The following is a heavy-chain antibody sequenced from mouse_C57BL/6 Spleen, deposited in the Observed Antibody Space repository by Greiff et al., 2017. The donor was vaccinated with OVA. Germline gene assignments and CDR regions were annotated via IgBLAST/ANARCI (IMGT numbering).Heavy chain of an antibody. V-gene: IGHV1-50*01. CDR3: AGSLRPYYFDY. Sequence: QVQLQQPGAELVKPGASVKLSCKASGYTFTSYWMQWVKQRPGQGLEWIGEIDPSDSYTNYNQKFKGKATLTVDTSSSTAYMQLSSLTSEDSAVYYCAGSLRPYYFDYWGQGTTLTVSS. D-gene: IGHD1-2*01. J-gene: IGHJ2*01. CDR1: GYTFTSYW. CDR2: IDPSDSYT.